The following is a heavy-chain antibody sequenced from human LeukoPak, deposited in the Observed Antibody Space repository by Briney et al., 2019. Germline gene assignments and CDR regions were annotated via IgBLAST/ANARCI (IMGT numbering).Heavy chain of an antibody. D-gene: IGHD4-23*01. Sequence: ASAKVSCKASGYTFTSYYMHWVRQAPGQGLEWMGIINPSGGSTSYAQKFQGRVTMTRDTSTSTVYMELSSLRSEDTAVYYCARRGGNHNHFDYWGQGTLVTVSS. CDR2: INPSGGST. CDR1: GYTFTSYY. CDR3: ARRGGNHNHFDY. V-gene: IGHV1-46*01. J-gene: IGHJ4*02.